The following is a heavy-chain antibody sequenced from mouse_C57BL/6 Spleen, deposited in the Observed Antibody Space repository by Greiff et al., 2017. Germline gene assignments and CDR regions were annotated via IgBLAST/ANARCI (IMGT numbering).Heavy chain of an antibody. CDR1: GFTFSDYG. J-gene: IGHJ1*03. D-gene: IGHD2-3*01. CDR3: ARTDGYLWYFDV. CDR2: ISSGSSTI. Sequence: EVKLMESGGGLVKPGGSLKLSCAASGFTFSDYGMHWVRQAPEKGLEWVAYISSGSSTIYYADTVKGRFTISRDNAKNTLFLQMTSLRSEDTAMYYCARTDGYLWYFDVWGTGTTVTVSS. V-gene: IGHV5-17*01.